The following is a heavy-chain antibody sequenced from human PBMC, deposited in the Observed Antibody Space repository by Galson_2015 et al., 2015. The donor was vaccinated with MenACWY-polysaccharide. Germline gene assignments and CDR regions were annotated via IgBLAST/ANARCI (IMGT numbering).Heavy chain of an antibody. CDR3: AKDAIAGITLTPLRIPFQR. D-gene: IGHD6-13*01. J-gene: IGHJ1*01. V-gene: IGHV3-23*01. Sequence: ADSVKGRFTISRDNSKNTLYLEMNSLRAEDTAIYYCAKDAIAGITLTPLRIPFQRWGQGTLVAVSS.